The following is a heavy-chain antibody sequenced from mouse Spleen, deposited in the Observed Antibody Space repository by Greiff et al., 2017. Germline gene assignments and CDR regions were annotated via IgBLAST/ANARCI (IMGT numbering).Heavy chain of an antibody. D-gene: IGHD1-1*01. CDR3: ASSYYGTDYYAMDY. J-gene: IGHJ4*01. V-gene: IGHV2-2*01. CDR2: IWSGGST. Sequence: VKLVESGPGLVQPSQSLSITCTVSGFSLTSYGVHWVRQSPGKGLEWLGVIWSGGSTDYNAAFISRLSISKDNSKSQVFFKMNSLQADDTAIYYCASSYYGTDYYAMDYWGQGTSVTVSS. CDR1: GFSLTSYG.